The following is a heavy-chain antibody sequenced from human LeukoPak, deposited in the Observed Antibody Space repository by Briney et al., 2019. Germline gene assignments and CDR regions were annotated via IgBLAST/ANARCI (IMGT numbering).Heavy chain of an antibody. V-gene: IGHV4-39*01. D-gene: IGHD3-16*02. CDR1: GGSISSSSYY. Sequence: PSETLSLTCTVSGGSISSSSYYWGWIRQPPGKGLEWIGSIYYSGSTYYNPSLKSRVTISVDTSKNQFSLKLSSVTAADTAVYYCASLTARVITFGGVIVTHDYWGQGTLVTVSS. J-gene: IGHJ4*02. CDR3: ASLTARVITFGGVIVTHDY. CDR2: IYYSGST.